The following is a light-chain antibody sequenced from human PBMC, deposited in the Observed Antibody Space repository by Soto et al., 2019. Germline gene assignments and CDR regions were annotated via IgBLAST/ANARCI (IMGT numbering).Light chain of an antibody. CDR1: QNVNTY. CDR3: QQYDRSPT. V-gene: IGKV3-11*01. CDR2: GAS. J-gene: IGKJ3*01. Sequence: EIVLTQSPATLSLSPGERATLSCWASQNVNTYLAWYQQKPGQAPRLLIYGASSRATGVPARFSGSGSGTDFTLTISSLEPEDFAVYYCQQYDRSPTFGPGTKVDIK.